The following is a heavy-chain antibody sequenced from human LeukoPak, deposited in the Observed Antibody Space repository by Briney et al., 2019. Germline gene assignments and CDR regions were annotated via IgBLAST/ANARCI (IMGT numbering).Heavy chain of an antibody. D-gene: IGHD6-13*01. CDR1: GFTFDDYA. J-gene: IGHJ4*02. CDR3: AKDILSYSSSWSLFDY. CDR2: ISWNSGSI. Sequence: GGSLRLSCAASGFTFDDYAMHWVRQAPGKGLEWVSGISWNSGSIGYADSVEGRFTISRDNAKNSLYLQMNSLRTEDTALYYCAKDILSYSSSWSLFDYWGQGTLVTVSS. V-gene: IGHV3-9*01.